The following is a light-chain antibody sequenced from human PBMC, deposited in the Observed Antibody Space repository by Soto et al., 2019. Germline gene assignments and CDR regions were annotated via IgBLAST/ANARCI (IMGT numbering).Light chain of an antibody. Sequence: QSVLTQPASVSGSPGQSITISCTGTSSDVGGYNYVSWYQQHPGKAPKLMIYEVSNRTSGVSNRFSGSKSGSTASLTISGLQAEDEADYYCSSYTSSSTLVFGTGTKVTVL. CDR1: SSDVGGYNY. J-gene: IGLJ1*01. CDR2: EVS. CDR3: SSYTSSSTLV. V-gene: IGLV2-14*01.